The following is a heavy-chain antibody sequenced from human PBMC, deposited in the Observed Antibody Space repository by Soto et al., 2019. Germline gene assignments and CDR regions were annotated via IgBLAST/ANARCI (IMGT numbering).Heavy chain of an antibody. V-gene: IGHV1-69*01. Sequence: QGQLLQSGAEVKKPGSSGKVSCKASGGTFSSYSINWVRQAPGQGLEWMGEIIPIFGTANYEQKFQGRVTITADESTTTAYMALSSLRSEDTAVYYCARDGGRHSGGMDYWGQGTVVTVSS. CDR1: GGTFSSYS. CDR3: ARDGGRHSGGMDY. J-gene: IGHJ4*02. CDR2: IIPIFGTA. D-gene: IGHD1-26*01.